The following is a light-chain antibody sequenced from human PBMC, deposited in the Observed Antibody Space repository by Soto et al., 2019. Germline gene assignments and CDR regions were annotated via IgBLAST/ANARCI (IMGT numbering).Light chain of an antibody. V-gene: IGKV1-5*03. CDR2: KAS. CDR3: QQYNSYSWT. Sequence: DIQMTQSPSTLSASVGDRVTITCRASQSISNWLAWYQQKPGKAPKLLIYKASSLESGVPSRFSGSGSGTEFTLTIRSLQLDDFATYYCQQYNSYSWTFGQGTKVEIK. CDR1: QSISNW. J-gene: IGKJ1*01.